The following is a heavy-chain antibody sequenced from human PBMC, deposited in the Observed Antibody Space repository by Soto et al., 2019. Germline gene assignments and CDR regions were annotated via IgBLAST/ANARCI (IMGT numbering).Heavy chain of an antibody. V-gene: IGHV1-69*08. J-gene: IGHJ4*02. CDR3: ARDSPPVDY. Sequence: GASMKVSYKTSGGNLSKDIITWVRQAPGQGLEWMGRIIPLLDTTNYAQKLQGRVTMTTDTSTSTAYMELRSLRSDDTAVYYCARDSPPVDYWGQGTLVTVSS. CDR2: IIPLLDTT. CDR1: GGNLSKDI.